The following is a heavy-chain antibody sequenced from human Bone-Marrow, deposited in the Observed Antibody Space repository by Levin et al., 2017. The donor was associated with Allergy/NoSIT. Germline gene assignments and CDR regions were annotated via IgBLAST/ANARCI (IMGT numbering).Heavy chain of an antibody. D-gene: IGHD5-12*01. CDR1: GGSISSSSYY. Sequence: SQTLSLTYTVSGGSISSSSYYWGWIRQPPGKGLEWIGTIYYSGSTYYNPSLKSRVTISIDMSKNKFSLKLSSVTAADTAVYYCAREVAYDGPSDYSGMDVWGQGTTVTVSS. J-gene: IGHJ6*02. V-gene: IGHV4-39*07. CDR3: AREVAYDGPSDYSGMDV. CDR2: IYYSGST.